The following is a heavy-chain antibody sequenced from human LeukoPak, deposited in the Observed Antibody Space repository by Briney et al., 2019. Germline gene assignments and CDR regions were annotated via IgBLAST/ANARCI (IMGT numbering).Heavy chain of an antibody. CDR2: IYSGGST. CDR1: GFTVSSNY. D-gene: IGHD6-13*01. CDR3: ARESAAAGLDP. V-gene: IGHV3-53*01. Sequence: GGSLRLSCAASGFTVSSNYMSWVRQAPRKGLEWVSVIYSGGSTYYADSVKGRFTISRDNSKNTLYLQMNSLRAEDTAVYYCARESAAAGLDPWGQGTLVTVSS. J-gene: IGHJ5*02.